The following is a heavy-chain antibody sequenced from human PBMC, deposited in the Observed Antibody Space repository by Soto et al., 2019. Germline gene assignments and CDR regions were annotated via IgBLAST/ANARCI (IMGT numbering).Heavy chain of an antibody. Sequence: PTLSLTCGISGDSVSSNSSAWNLIRQSPSRGLEWLGRTYYRSKWYNDYAVSVKSRITINPDTSKNQFSLQLNSVTPEDTAVYYCARDRGANWGSEAHFDIWGQGTMVTVSS. D-gene: IGHD7-27*01. J-gene: IGHJ3*02. CDR1: GDSVSSNSSA. CDR2: TYYRSKWYN. V-gene: IGHV6-1*01. CDR3: ARDRGANWGSEAHFDI.